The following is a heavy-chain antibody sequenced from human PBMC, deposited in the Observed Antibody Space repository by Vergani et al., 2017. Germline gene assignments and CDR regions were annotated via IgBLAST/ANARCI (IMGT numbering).Heavy chain of an antibody. Sequence: EVQLVESGGALVQPGGSLRLSCTASGFTFSNYCMSWVRQAPGKGLEWVANIKQRGNEKHYVDSVKGRFTISRDNARQTLYLQMSSLRVDDTAIYYCVRDIGAAGPWGYCQHWGQGTLVSVSS. CDR1: GFTFSNYC. D-gene: IGHD6-13*01. V-gene: IGHV3-7*01. J-gene: IGHJ1*01. CDR2: IKQRGNEK. CDR3: VRDIGAAGPWGYCQH.